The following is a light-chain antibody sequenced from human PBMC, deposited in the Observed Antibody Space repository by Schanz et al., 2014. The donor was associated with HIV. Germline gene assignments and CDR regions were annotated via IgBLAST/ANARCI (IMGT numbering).Light chain of an antibody. V-gene: IGLV6-57*04. CDR2: DDN. J-gene: IGLJ3*02. CDR1: SGSITSSY. Sequence: NFMLTQPHSVSESPGKTVIISCTRSSGSITSSYVQWYQQRPGSAPPTVLHDDNQRSSGVPDRFSGSIDSSSNSASLTISGLRTEDEGDYYCQSSDDINPGVFGGGTKLTVL. CDR3: QSSDDINPGV.